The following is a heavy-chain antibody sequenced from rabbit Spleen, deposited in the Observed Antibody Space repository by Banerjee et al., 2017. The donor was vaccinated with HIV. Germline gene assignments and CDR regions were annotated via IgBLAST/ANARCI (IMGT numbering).Heavy chain of an antibody. CDR2: IYTGNSKT. J-gene: IGHJ4*01. CDR1: GVSFSSGYD. D-gene: IGHD4-1*01. CDR3: ARDLAGVIGWNFGW. V-gene: IGHV1S40*01. Sequence: QQLVESGGGLVKPGASLTLTCKASGVSFSSGYDMCWVRQAPGKGLEWIACIYTGNSKTYYANWAKGLFTISKTSSTTVTLQMTSLTAADTATFFCARDLAGVIGWNFGWWGQGTLVTVS.